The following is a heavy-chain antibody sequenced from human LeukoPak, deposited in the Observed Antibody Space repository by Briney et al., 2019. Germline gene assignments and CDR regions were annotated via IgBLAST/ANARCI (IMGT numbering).Heavy chain of an antibody. CDR3: TPTPSYVNAGD. J-gene: IGHJ4*02. Sequence: SETLTLTCTVSGGSITSNTYYWGWIRQPPGKGLEWIGSIYHSGNTYYNATLRSRVTISEDTSKKQFSLKLSSVTAADTAVYFCTPTPSYVNAGDWGQGTLVS. CDR1: GGSITSNTYY. D-gene: IGHD5-18*01. CDR2: IYHSGNT. V-gene: IGHV4-39*07.